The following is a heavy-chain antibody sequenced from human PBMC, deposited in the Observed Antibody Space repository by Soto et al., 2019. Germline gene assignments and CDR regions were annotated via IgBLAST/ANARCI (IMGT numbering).Heavy chain of an antibody. CDR1: GYGFTTYG. J-gene: IGHJ4*02. CDR2: ISAHNGNT. CDR3: ARGGYGDY. V-gene: IGHV1-18*01. D-gene: IGHD1-1*01. Sequence: QVHLVQSGAEVKKPGASVKVSCKGSGYGFTTYGITRVRQAPGQGLEWMAWISAHNGNTNYAQKLQGRVTVTRDTSTSTAYLELRSLLSDDTAVYYCARGGYGDYWGQGAVVTVSS.